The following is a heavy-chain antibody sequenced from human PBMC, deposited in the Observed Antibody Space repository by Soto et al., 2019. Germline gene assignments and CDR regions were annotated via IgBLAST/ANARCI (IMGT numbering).Heavy chain of an antibody. V-gene: IGHV4-39*01. D-gene: IGHD3-3*01. J-gene: IGHJ4*02. CDR2: FYYTGGT. Sequence: KASETLSLTCTVSGASISGSRSYWGWVRQPPGKGLEWIVSFYYTGGTYSTYYNPSLKSRVTISVDTSKSQFSLNLRSVTAADTAVYYCASPRQGNYDFLSGYYALDYWGQGTLVTVSS. CDR1: GASISGSRSY. CDR3: ASPRQGNYDFLSGYYALDY.